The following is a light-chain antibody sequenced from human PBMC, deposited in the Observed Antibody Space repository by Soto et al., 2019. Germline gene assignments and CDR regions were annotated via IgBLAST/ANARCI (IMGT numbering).Light chain of an antibody. CDR3: QSHDSSLSAYV. CDR2: GNS. J-gene: IGLJ1*01. V-gene: IGLV1-40*01. CDR1: SSNIGAGYD. Sequence: VLTQPPSVSGAPGQRVTISCTGSSSNIGAGYDVHWYQQLPGTGPKLLISGNSNRPSGVPDRFSGSRSGTSASLAITGLQAEDEADYYCQSHDSSLSAYVFGTGTKVT.